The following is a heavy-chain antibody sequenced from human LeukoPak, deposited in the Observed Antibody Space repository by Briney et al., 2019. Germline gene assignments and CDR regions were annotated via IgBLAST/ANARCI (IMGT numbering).Heavy chain of an antibody. CDR1: GGTFSDYA. V-gene: IGHV1-69*06. CDR3: ARAGAAAPYYYMDV. Sequence: SVKVSCKASGGTFSDYAISWVRQAPGQGLEWMGGIIPIFGTAKYAQKFQGRVAITADKSTSTAYMELSSLRSEDTAVYYCARAGAAAPYYYMDVWGKGTTVTVSS. D-gene: IGHD6-13*01. CDR2: IIPIFGTA. J-gene: IGHJ6*03.